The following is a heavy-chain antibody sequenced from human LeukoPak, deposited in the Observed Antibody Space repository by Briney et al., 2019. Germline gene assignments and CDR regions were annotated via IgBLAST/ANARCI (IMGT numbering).Heavy chain of an antibody. CDR3: ARVRSSRGYSLTGGFDY. J-gene: IGHJ4*02. D-gene: IGHD5-18*01. CDR2: INPSGGST. Sequence: GASVKVSCKASGYTFTSYYMHWVRQAPGQGLEWMGIINPSGGSTSYAQKFQGRVTMTRDMSTSTVYMELSSLRSEDTAVYYCARVRSSRGYSLTGGFDYWGQGTLVTVSS. V-gene: IGHV1-46*01. CDR1: GYTFTSYY.